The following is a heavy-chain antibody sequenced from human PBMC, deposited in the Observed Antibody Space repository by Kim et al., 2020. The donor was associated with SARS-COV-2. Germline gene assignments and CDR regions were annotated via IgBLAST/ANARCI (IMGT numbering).Heavy chain of an antibody. CDR3: AKDPPITMDAFDI. D-gene: IGHD3-10*01. CDR1: GFTFSSYG. CDR2: ISYDGSNK. J-gene: IGHJ3*02. Sequence: GGSLRLSCAASGFTFSSYGMHWVRQAPGKGLEWVAVISYDGSNKYYADSVKGRFTIARDNSKNTLYLQMNSLRAEDTAVYYCAKDPPITMDAFDIWGQGTMVTVSS. V-gene: IGHV3-30*18.